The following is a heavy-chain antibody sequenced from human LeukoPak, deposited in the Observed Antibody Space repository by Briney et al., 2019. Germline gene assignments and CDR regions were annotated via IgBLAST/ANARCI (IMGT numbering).Heavy chain of an antibody. CDR2: INPNSGGT. V-gene: IGHV1-2*02. J-gene: IGHJ3*02. D-gene: IGHD6-19*01. Sequence: ASVKVSCKASGYTFTGYYMHWVRQAPGQGLEWMGWINPNSGGTSYAQKFQGRVTMTRDTSISTAYMELSRLRSDDTAVYYCAREENSSGWYACAFDIWGQGTMVTVSS. CDR1: GYTFTGYY. CDR3: AREENSSGWYACAFDI.